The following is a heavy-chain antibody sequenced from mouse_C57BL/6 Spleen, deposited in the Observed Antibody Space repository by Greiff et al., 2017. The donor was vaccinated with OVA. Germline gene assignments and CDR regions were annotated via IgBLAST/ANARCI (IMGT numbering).Heavy chain of an antibody. J-gene: IGHJ4*01. CDR1: GYAFSSSW. D-gene: IGHD2-1*01. CDR3: ARLTYYYGNYWYAMDY. Sequence: QVQLQQSGPELVKPGASVKISCKASGYAFSSSWMNWVKQRPGKGLEWIGRIYPGDGDTNYNGKFKGKATLTADKSSSTAYMQLSSLTSEDSAVYFCARLTYYYGNYWYAMDYWGQGTSVTVSS. CDR2: IYPGDGDT. V-gene: IGHV1-82*01.